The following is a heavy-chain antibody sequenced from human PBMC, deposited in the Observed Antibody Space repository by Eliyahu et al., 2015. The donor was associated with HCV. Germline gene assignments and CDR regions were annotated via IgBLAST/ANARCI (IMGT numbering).Heavy chain of an antibody. CDR2: VANDSTKR. CDR1: GFXFSXYA. CDR3: AKDGGKYYDNSGYLDH. V-gene: IGHV3-30*18. D-gene: IGHD3-22*01. J-gene: IGHJ4*02. Sequence: QVQLVESGGGVVQPGXSLXLXXAASGFXFSXYAMPWVRQAPGKGLEWVAVVANDSTKRYYADTVKGRVTISRDNSKNTLYLQMSSLRAEDTAVYFCAKDGGKYYDNSGYLDHWGQGTLVTVSS.